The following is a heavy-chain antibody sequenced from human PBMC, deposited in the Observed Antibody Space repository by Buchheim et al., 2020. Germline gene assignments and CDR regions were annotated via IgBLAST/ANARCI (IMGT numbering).Heavy chain of an antibody. CDR2: ISYDGSNK. D-gene: IGHD4-11*01. J-gene: IGHJ6*02. Sequence: QVQLVESGGGVVQPGRSLRLSCAASGFTFSSYGMHWVRQAPGKGLEWVAVISYDGSNKYYADSVKGRFTISRDTSKNTLYLQMNSLRAEDTAVYYCAKDRLTVTTYYYYYYGMDVWGQGTT. CDR1: GFTFSSYG. V-gene: IGHV3-30*18. CDR3: AKDRLTVTTYYYYYYGMDV.